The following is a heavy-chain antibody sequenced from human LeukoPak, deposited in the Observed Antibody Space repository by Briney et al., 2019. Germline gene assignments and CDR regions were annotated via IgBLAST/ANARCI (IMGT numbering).Heavy chain of an antibody. CDR3: ARGGYGDYD. CDR1: GGSFSGYY. V-gene: IGHV4-34*01. J-gene: IGHJ4*02. CDR2: INHSGST. D-gene: IGHD4-17*01. Sequence: SETLSLTCAVYGGSFSGYYWSWIRQPPGKGLEWIGEINHSGSTNYNPSLKSRVTISVDTSKNQFSLKLSSVTAADTAVYYCARGGYGDYDWGQGTLVTVSS.